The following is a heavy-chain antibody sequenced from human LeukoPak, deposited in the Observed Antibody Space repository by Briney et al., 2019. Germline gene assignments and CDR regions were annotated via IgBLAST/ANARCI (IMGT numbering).Heavy chain of an antibody. CDR3: AREGIAVAGTPALDY. J-gene: IGHJ4*02. CDR2: TYSSGSA. Sequence: PSETLSLTCTVSGGSISSYYWSWIRQPAGKGLEWIGRTYSSGSATYNPSLKSRVTMSVDTSKNQFSLKLSSVTAADTAVYYCAREGIAVAGTPALDYWGQGTLVTVSS. V-gene: IGHV4-4*07. CDR1: GGSISSYY. D-gene: IGHD6-19*01.